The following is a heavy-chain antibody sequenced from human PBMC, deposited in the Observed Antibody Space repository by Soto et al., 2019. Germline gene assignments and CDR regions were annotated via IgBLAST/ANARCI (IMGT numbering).Heavy chain of an antibody. V-gene: IGHV3-53*01. CDR2: IYSGGST. CDR1: GLTVSSNY. J-gene: IGHJ4*02. Sequence: EVQLVESGGGLIQPGGSLRLSCAASGLTVSSNYMSWVRQAPGKGLEWVSVIYSGGSTDYADSVKGRFTISRDNSKNTLYLQMNSLRAEDTAVYYCARGKDYGSGSYSGYWGQRTLVTVSS. D-gene: IGHD3-10*01. CDR3: ARGKDYGSGSYSGY.